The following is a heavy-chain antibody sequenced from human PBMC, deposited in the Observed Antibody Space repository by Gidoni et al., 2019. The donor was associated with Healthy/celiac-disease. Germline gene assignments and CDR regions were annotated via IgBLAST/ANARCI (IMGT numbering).Heavy chain of an antibody. CDR1: VYTFTRYG. J-gene: IGHJ6*02. CDR2: ISAYNGNT. Sequence: QVQLVQSGAEVKKPGASVKVSCKASVYTFTRYGISWVRQAPGQGLEWMGWISAYNGNTNYAQKLQGRVTMTTDTSTSTAYMELRSLRSDDTAVYYCARDTPLRAWFGELSSRGYYYYGMDVWGQGTTVTVSS. CDR3: ARDTPLRAWFGELSSRGYYYYGMDV. V-gene: IGHV1-18*01. D-gene: IGHD3-10*01.